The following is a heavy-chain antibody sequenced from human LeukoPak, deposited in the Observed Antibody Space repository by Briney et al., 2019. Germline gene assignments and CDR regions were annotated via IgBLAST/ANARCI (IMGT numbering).Heavy chain of an antibody. D-gene: IGHD3-10*01. CDR2: IYYSGST. V-gene: IGHV4-39*01. CDR3: ARGRRYYYGSGSYANWFDP. CDR1: GGSISSSSYY. Sequence: PSETLSLTCTVSGGSISSSSYYWGWIRQPPGKGLEWIGSIYYSGSTYYNPSLKNLVTISVDTSKNQFSLKLSSVTAADTAVYYCARGRRYYYGSGSYANWFDPWGQGTLVTVSS. J-gene: IGHJ5*02.